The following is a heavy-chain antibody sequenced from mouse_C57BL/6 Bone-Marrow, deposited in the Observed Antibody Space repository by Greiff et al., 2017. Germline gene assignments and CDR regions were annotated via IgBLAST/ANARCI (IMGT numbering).Heavy chain of an antibody. CDR3: ARVRAYYCNSYYFDY. J-gene: IGHJ2*01. Sequence: EVQLQQSGPVLVKPGASVKMSCKASGYTFTDYYMNWVKQSHGKSLEWIGVINPYNGGTSSNQKFKGKATLTVDKSSSTAYMELNSLTSEDSSVYYCARVRAYYCNSYYFDYWGQGTTLTVSS. CDR2: INPYNGGT. D-gene: IGHD2-10*01. V-gene: IGHV1-19*01. CDR1: GYTFTDYY.